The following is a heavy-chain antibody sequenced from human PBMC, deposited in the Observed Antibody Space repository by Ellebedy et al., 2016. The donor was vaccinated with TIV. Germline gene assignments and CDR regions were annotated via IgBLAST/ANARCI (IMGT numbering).Heavy chain of an antibody. V-gene: IGHV4-34*01. D-gene: IGHD5-18*01. J-gene: IGHJ6*03. CDR3: AIRGYSYSYYYMDV. CDR1: GGSFSGYY. Sequence: SETLSLXCAVYGGSFSGYYWSWIRQPPGKGLEWIGEINHSGSTNYNPSLKSRVTISVDTSKNQFSLKLSSVTAADTAVYYCAIRGYSYSYYYMDVWGKGTTVTVSS. CDR2: INHSGST.